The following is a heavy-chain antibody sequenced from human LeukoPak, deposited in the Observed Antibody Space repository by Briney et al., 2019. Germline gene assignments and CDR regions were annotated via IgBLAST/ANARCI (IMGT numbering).Heavy chain of an antibody. Sequence: SETLSLTCTVSGGSISSSSYYWSWIRQPPGKGLEWIGEINHSGSTNYNPSLKSRVTISVDTSKNQFSLKLSSVTAADTAVYYCARHYGAGGYSYGYALGPSWFDPWGQGTLVTVSS. D-gene: IGHD5-18*01. J-gene: IGHJ5*02. CDR2: INHSGST. V-gene: IGHV4-39*01. CDR1: GGSISSSSYY. CDR3: ARHYGAGGYSYGYALGPSWFDP.